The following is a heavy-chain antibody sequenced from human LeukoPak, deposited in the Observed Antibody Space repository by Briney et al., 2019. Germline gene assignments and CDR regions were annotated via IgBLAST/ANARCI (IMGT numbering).Heavy chain of an antibody. D-gene: IGHD6-6*01. J-gene: IGHJ4*02. CDR3: ARGGMGIAARPKELRNFDY. Sequence: ASVKVSCKASGYTFTSYYMHWVRQAPGQGLEWMGIINPSGGSTSYAQKFQGRVTMTRDTSTSTVYMELSSLRSEDTAVYYCARGGMGIAARPKELRNFDYWGQGTLVTVSS. CDR1: GYTFTSYY. CDR2: INPSGGST. V-gene: IGHV1-46*01.